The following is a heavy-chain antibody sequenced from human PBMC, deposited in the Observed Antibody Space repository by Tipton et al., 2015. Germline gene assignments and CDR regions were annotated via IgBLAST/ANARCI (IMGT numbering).Heavy chain of an antibody. D-gene: IGHD2-2*01. CDR1: GFTFSNYW. J-gene: IGHJ4*02. CDR2: IKPDGSIT. Sequence: SLRLSCTASGFTFSNYWMHWVRQAPGKGLVWVSRIKPDGSITTNADSVQGRFTISRDNAKNTVYLQMNSLRAEDTAVYYCAREQAKACINTKCYHFDYWGQGTLVTVSS. V-gene: IGHV3-74*01. CDR3: AREQAKACINTKCYHFDY.